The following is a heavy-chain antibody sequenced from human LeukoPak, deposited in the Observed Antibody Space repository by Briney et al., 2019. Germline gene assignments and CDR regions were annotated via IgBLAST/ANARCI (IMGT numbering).Heavy chain of an antibody. CDR1: GFDLNTYE. CDR3: ARGDPHADL. CDR2: ITISGHTK. J-gene: IGHJ5*02. V-gene: IGHV3-48*03. Sequence: GGSLRLSCAASGFDLNTYEMNWVRQAPGKVLEWIADITISGHTKNYADSVKGRFTISRDNAGTSLYLQMNSLRVEDTGVYYCARGDPHADLWGQGTLVTVSS.